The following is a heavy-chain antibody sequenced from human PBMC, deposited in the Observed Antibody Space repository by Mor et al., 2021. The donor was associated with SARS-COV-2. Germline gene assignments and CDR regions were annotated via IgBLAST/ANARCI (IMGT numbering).Heavy chain of an antibody. CDR3: AKDLYDFWSGANWFDR. V-gene: IGHV3-23*01. D-gene: IGHD3-3*01. CDR2: GGST. J-gene: IGHJ5*02. Sequence: GGSTYHADSLKGRFTISRDNSKNTLYLQMNSLRAEDTAVYYCAKDLYDFWSGANWFDRWGQGTLVSVS.